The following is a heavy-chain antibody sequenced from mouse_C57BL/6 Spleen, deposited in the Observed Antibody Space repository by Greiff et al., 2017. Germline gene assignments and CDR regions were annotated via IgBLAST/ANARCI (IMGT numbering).Heavy chain of an antibody. J-gene: IGHJ1*03. CDR3: ARGAIYYGSNWYFDV. V-gene: IGHV1-69*01. D-gene: IGHD1-1*01. Sequence: QVQLQQPGAELVMPGASVKLSCKASGYTFTSYWMHWVKQRPGQGLEWIGEIDPSDSYTNYNQKFKGKSTLTVDTSSSTADMQLSSRTSEDAAVYYCARGAIYYGSNWYFDVWGTGTTVTVSS. CDR2: IDPSDSYT. CDR1: GYTFTSYW.